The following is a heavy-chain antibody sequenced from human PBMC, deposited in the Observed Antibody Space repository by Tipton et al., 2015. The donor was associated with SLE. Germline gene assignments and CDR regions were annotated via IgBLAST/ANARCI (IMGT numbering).Heavy chain of an antibody. D-gene: IGHD2-2*01. CDR1: GGSFNGHY. Sequence: TLSLTCAVYGGSFNGHYWSWIRQPPGKGLEWIGEFNHGGGTNYNPSLKSRVTISVGTSKNQFSLKVNSVTAADTAVYYCARRQSSSWSHFDYWGQGILVAVSS. CDR3: ARRQSSSWSHFDY. CDR2: FNHGGGT. J-gene: IGHJ4*02. V-gene: IGHV4-34*01.